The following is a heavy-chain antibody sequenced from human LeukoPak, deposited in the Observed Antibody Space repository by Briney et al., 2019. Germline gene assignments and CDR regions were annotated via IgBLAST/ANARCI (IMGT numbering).Heavy chain of an antibody. CDR2: MNPNSGNT. V-gene: IGHV1-8*01. CDR1: GYTFTSYD. J-gene: IGHJ5*02. Sequence: ASVKVSCKASGYTFTSYDINWVRQATGQGLEWMGWMNPNSGNTGYAQKFQGRVTMTRNTSISTAYMELSSLRSEDTAVYYCARDRGAYGSGRFDPWGQGTLVTVSS. D-gene: IGHD3-10*01. CDR3: ARDRGAYGSGRFDP.